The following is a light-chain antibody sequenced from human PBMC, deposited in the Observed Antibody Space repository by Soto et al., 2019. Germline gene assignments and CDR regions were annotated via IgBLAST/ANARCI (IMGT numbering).Light chain of an antibody. J-gene: IGLJ3*02. V-gene: IGLV2-11*01. Sequence: QSALTQPRSVSGSPGQSVTISCTGTSSDVGGYNSVSWYQQHPSKAPRLMIYDVNKWPSGVPDRFFGSKSGSTASLTISGLQAEDEADYYCCSYAGSFTWVVGGGTKLTVL. CDR2: DVN. CDR1: SSDVGGYNS. CDR3: CSYAGSFTWV.